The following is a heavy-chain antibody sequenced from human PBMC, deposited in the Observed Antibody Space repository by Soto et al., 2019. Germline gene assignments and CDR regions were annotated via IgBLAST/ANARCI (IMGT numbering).Heavy chain of an antibody. CDR2: IYYSGST. V-gene: IGHV4-59*01. CDR3: ARSPYSGSYSSDYYFDY. J-gene: IGHJ4*02. CDR1: GGSISSYY. D-gene: IGHD1-26*01. Sequence: SETLSLTCTVSGGSISSYYWSWIRQPPGKGLEWIGYIYYSGSTNYNPSLKSRVTISVDTSKNRFSLKLSSVTAADTAVYYCARSPYSGSYSSDYYFDYWGQGTLVTVSS.